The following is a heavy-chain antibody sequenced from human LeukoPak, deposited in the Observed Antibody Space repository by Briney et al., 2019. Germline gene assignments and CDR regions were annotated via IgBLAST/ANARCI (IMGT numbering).Heavy chain of an antibody. CDR3: ARELTGTTLAKAE. V-gene: IGHV4-34*01. CDR2: INHSGST. D-gene: IGHD1-7*01. J-gene: IGHJ4*02. CDR1: GGSFSSYY. Sequence: SETLSLTCAVHGGSFSSYYWSWIRQPPGKGLEWIGEINHSGSTNYTTCLQSRVTISVDTSKNQFSLKLSSVTAADTAVYYCARELTGTTLAKAEWGQGSLVSGSS.